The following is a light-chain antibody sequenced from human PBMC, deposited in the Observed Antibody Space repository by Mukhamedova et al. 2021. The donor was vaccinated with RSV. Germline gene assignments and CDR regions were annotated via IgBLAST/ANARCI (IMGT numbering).Light chain of an antibody. V-gene: IGKV3-20*01. J-gene: IGKJ4*01. CDR3: QQYDNSLT. Sequence: APSLLIYGASRATGIPDRFSGSGSGTDFTLTISRLAPEDFAVYYCQQYDNSLTFGGGTSVEV. CDR2: GAS.